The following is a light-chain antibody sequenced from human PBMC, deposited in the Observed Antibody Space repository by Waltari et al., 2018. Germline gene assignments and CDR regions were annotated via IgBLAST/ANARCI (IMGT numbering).Light chain of an antibody. J-gene: IGKJ4*01. CDR1: QSVSSA. CDR2: DAS. V-gene: IGKV3-11*01. Sequence: EIVLTQSPATLSLSPGESATLSCRPSQSVSSALAWYQQKGGQAPRLLIYDASNRAAGIPARFSGSGSGTDFTLTISSLEPEDFTVYYCQHRSNWPSLTFGGGTKVEI. CDR3: QHRSNWPSLT.